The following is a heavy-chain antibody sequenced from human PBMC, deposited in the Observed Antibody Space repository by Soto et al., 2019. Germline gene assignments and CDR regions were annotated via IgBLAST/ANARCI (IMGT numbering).Heavy chain of an antibody. J-gene: IGHJ3*02. V-gene: IGHV3-9*01. CDR2: ISWNSGSI. Sequence: EVQLVESGGGLVQPGRSLRLSCAASGFTFDDYAMHWVRQAPGKGLEWVSGISWNSGSIGYADSVKGRFTISRDNAKNSLYLQMNSLRAEDTALYYCAKDMVYGDYDAFDIWGQGTMVTVSS. CDR1: GFTFDDYA. CDR3: AKDMVYGDYDAFDI. D-gene: IGHD4-17*01.